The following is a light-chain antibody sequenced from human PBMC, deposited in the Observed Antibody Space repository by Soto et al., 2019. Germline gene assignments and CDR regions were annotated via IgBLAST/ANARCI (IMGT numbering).Light chain of an antibody. J-gene: IGLJ1*01. CDR2: EVS. CDR3: SSYASSVSYV. V-gene: IGLV2-14*01. Sequence: QSALTQPASVSGSPGQSITISCTGTSSDVGGYNYVSWYQQHPGKAPKFIIYEVSNRPEGVPNRFFGSKSGNTASLTISGLQPEDAADYYCSSYASSVSYVFGTGTKVTVL. CDR1: SSDVGGYNY.